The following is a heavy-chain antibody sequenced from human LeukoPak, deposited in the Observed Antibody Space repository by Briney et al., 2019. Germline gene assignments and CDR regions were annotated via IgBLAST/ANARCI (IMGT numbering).Heavy chain of an antibody. V-gene: IGHV3-74*01. CDR2: INGDGSTT. Sequence: GGSLRLSCAASGFTFSSYWMHWVRQAPGKGLVWVSRINGDGSTTAYADSVKGRFTISRDNGKNTLYLQMNSLRAEDTAVYYCARGLYYYDSRGYFDYWAREPWSPSPQ. CDR3: ARGLYYYDSRGYFDY. J-gene: IGHJ4*02. D-gene: IGHD3-22*01. CDR1: GFTFSSYW.